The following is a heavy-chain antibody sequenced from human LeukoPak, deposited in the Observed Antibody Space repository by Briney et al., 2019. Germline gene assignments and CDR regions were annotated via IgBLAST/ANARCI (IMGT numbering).Heavy chain of an antibody. D-gene: IGHD3-10*01. CDR3: AIDRRVRGVTEKYYYYMDV. CDR2: INPNSGGT. Sequence: ASVKVSCKASGYTFTGYYMHWVRQAPGQGLEWMGWINPNSGGTNYAQKFQGRVTMTRDTSISTADMELSRLRSDDTAVYYCAIDRRVRGVTEKYYYYMDVWGKGTTVTVSS. CDR1: GYTFTGYY. J-gene: IGHJ6*03. V-gene: IGHV1-2*02.